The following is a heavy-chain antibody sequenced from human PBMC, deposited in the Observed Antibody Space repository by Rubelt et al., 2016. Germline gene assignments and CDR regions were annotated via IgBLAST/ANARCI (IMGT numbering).Heavy chain of an antibody. J-gene: IGHJ4*02. CDR1: GGSISSSSYY. D-gene: IGHD6-13*01. Sequence: QLQLQESGPGLVKPSETLSLTCTVSGGSISSSSYYWGWIRQPPGKGLEWIGYIYYSGSTNYNPAVKSRGTIAVETSKNQLSLKLSSVTAADTAVYYCARSTPYSSRYFDYWGQGTLVTVSS. V-gene: IGHV4-61*05. CDR2: IYYSGST. CDR3: ARSTPYSSRYFDY.